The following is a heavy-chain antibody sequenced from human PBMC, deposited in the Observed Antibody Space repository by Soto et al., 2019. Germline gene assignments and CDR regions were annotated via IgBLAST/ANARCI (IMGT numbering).Heavy chain of an antibody. J-gene: IGHJ5*02. D-gene: IGHD2-15*01. Sequence: ASVNVSFKASGYTFTRYTMNWVRQAPGQRLEWMGWINPDNGNTKSSQKFQDRVIITRDTSASTAYMDLSSLRSEDTAVYYCARGIATGQLDPWGQGTLVTVSP. CDR1: GYTFTRYT. CDR3: ARGIATGQLDP. V-gene: IGHV1-3*01. CDR2: INPDNGNT.